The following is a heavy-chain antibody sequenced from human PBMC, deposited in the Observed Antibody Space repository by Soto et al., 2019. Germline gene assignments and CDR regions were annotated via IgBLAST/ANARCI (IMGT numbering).Heavy chain of an antibody. CDR2: IIPIFGTA. V-gene: IGHV1-69*06. Sequence: QVQLVQSGAEVKKPGSSVNVSCKASGGTFSSYAISWLRQAPGQGLEWMGGIIPIFGTANYAQKFQGRVTITADKSTSTAYMELSSLRSEDTAVYYCERASPGYCSSTSCLTHYYYGMDVWGKGTTVTVSS. D-gene: IGHD2-2*03. CDR1: GGTFSSYA. J-gene: IGHJ6*04. CDR3: ERASPGYCSSTSCLTHYYYGMDV.